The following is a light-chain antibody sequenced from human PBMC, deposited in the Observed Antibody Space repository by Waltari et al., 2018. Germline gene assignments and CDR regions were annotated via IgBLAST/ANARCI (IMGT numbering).Light chain of an antibody. V-gene: IGKV3-20*01. CDR3: QHYVRLPAT. Sequence: EIVLTQSPGTLSLSPGERATLSCRASQSVGRTLAWYQQKPGQAPRLLMYVSSSSATGTPDRFSGSGSGTDFSLTISRLEPEDFAVYYCQHYVRLPATFGQGTKVEIK. CDR1: QSVGRT. J-gene: IGKJ1*01. CDR2: VSS.